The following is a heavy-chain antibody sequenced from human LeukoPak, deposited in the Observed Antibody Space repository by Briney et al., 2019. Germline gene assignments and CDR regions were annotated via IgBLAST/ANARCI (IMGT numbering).Heavy chain of an antibody. CDR1: GFTFSSSW. CDR2: IKQDGSEK. V-gene: IGHV3-7*05. CDR3: AREAGIPPSTQQWPTSVDY. D-gene: IGHD5-18*01. J-gene: IGHJ4*02. Sequence: GGSLRLSCVASGFTFSSSWMSWVRQAPGKGLEWVSNIKQDGSEKYCVDSVKGRFTISRDNAKNSLYLQMNSLRAEDTAVYYCAREAGIPPSTQQWPTSVDYWGQGTLVTVSS.